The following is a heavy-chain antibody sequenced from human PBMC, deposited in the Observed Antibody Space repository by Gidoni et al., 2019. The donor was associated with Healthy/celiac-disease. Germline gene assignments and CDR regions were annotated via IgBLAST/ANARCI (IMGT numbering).Heavy chain of an antibody. V-gene: IGHV4-34*01. CDR2: INHSGSP. CDR1: GGSFSGYY. Sequence: QVQLQQWGAGLLKPSETLSLTCAVYGGSFSGYYWSWIRQPPGKGLEWIGEINHSGSPNYNPSLKSRVTISVDTSKNQFSLKLSSVTAADTAVYYCAKGNYDFWSGYHHNWNYVWFDPWGQGTLVTVSS. CDR3: AKGNYDFWSGYHHNWNYVWFDP. D-gene: IGHD3-3*01. J-gene: IGHJ5*02.